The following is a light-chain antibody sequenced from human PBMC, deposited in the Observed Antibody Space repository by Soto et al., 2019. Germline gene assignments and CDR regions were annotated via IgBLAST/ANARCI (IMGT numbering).Light chain of an antibody. V-gene: IGKV3-15*01. J-gene: IGKJ1*01. CDR3: QQYNNWPRT. CDR1: QSVSSN. Sequence: EIVMTQSPATLSVSPGERATLSCRASQSVSSNLAWYQQKPGQAPRLLIYGASTRTTGNPARFSGSESGTEFTLTISSLQSEDFAVYYCQQYNNWPRTFGQGTKV. CDR2: GAS.